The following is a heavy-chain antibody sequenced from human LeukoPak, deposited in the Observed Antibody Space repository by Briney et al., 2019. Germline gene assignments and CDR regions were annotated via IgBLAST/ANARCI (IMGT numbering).Heavy chain of an antibody. CDR2: ISYDGSNK. Sequence: GGSLRLSCAASGFTFSNYAMSWVRQAPGKGLEWVALISYDGSNKYYADSVKGRFTISKDNSKNTLYLQMNTLRPEDTAVYYCGRGRGSYYSAFDIWGQGTMVTVS. V-gene: IGHV3-30*04. CDR3: GRGRGSYYSAFDI. CDR1: GFTFSNYA. J-gene: IGHJ3*02. D-gene: IGHD1-26*01.